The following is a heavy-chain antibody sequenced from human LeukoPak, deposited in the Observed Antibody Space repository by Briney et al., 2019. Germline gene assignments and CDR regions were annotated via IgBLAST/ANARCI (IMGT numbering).Heavy chain of an antibody. J-gene: IGHJ4*02. CDR1: GYTLTELS. V-gene: IGHV1-24*01. CDR3: ATDHIKSVFYFDY. D-gene: IGHD2-21*01. CDR2: FDPEDGET. Sequence: ASVKVSCKVSGYTLTELSMHWVRQAPGKGLEWMGGFDPEDGETIYAQKFQGRVTMTEDTSTDTAYIELSSLRSEDTALYYCATDHIKSVFYFDYWGQGTLVTVSS.